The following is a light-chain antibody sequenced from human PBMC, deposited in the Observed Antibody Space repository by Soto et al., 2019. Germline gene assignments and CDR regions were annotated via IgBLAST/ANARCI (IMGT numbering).Light chain of an antibody. J-gene: IGKJ1*01. CDR2: GAS. V-gene: IGKV3-15*01. CDR3: QHYYGYSWA. Sequence: EIVMTQSPATLSVSPGERATLSCRASQSVTINLAWYQQKAGQAPRLLIYGASARATGIPARFSGSGSGTEFTLTISSLQSEDFATYYCQHYYGYSWAFGQGTKVEIK. CDR1: QSVTIN.